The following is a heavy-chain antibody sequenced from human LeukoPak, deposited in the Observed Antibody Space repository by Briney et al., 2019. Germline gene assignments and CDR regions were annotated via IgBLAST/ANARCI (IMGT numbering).Heavy chain of an antibody. CDR3: ARDRSVVPAATLTFGAFDY. V-gene: IGHV3-30-3*01. J-gene: IGHJ4*02. D-gene: IGHD2-2*01. CDR2: ISYDGSNK. CDR1: GFTFSSYA. Sequence: PGRSLRLSCAASGFTFSSYAMHWVRQAPGKGLEWVAVISYDGSNKYYADSVKGRFTISRDNSKSTLYLQMNSLRAEDTAVYYCARDRSVVPAATLTFGAFDYWGQGTLVTVSS.